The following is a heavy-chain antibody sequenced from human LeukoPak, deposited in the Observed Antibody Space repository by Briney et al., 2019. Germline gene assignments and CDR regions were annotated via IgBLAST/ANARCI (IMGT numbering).Heavy chain of an antibody. Sequence: GGSLRLSCAASGLTVSNNYMKWVRQAPGKGLEWVSLIYSGGSTYYADSVKGRFTISRDNPKNTVYLQMNNLRAEDTAVYYCARGGGSHDYWGQGTLVTVSS. CDR3: ARGGGSHDY. D-gene: IGHD1-26*01. V-gene: IGHV3-53*01. CDR2: IYSGGST. CDR1: GLTVSNNY. J-gene: IGHJ4*02.